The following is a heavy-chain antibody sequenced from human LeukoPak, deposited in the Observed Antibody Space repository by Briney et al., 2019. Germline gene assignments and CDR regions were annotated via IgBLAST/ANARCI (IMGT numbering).Heavy chain of an antibody. CDR2: INPSGGST. V-gene: IGHV1-46*01. D-gene: IGHD2-2*01. J-gene: IGHJ6*03. Sequence: ASVKVSCKASGYTFTSYYMHWVRQAPGQGLEWMGIINPSGGSTSYAQKFQGRVTMTRDTSTSTVYMELSSLRSEDTAVYYCAWGGEIVVEPDGDSYHYYMDVWGTGTTVTVSS. CDR3: AWGGEIVVEPDGDSYHYYMDV. CDR1: GYTFTSYY.